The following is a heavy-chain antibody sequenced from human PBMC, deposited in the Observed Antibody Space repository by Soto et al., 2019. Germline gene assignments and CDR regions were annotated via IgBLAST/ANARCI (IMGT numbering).Heavy chain of an antibody. CDR1: GFNFSLYG. CDR2: IGTAGDT. J-gene: IGHJ4*02. D-gene: IGHD6-19*01. CDR3: ARDSGSGTPTSSFDY. Sequence: GGSQRRSCAACGFNFSLYGMHWVRQAAGKGLEWVSAIGTAGDTYYPGSVKGRFTISRENAKNSLYLQMNSLRAGDTAVYYCARDSGSGTPTSSFDYWGQGTLVTVSS. V-gene: IGHV3-13*01.